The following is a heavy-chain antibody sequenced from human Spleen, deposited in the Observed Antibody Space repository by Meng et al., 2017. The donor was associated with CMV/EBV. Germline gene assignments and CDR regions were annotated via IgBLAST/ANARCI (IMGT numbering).Heavy chain of an antibody. Sequence: GESLKISCATSGFIFSQYGMYWVRQAPGKGLEWVAFIHYDGSDEDYADSVKGRFTISRDNSKNTLYLQMNSLRPEDTAMCYCSKVEGSGWGQGTLVTVSS. V-gene: IGHV3-30*02. CDR3: SKVEGSG. CDR1: GFIFSQYG. CDR2: IHYDGSDE. J-gene: IGHJ4*02. D-gene: IGHD3-10*01.